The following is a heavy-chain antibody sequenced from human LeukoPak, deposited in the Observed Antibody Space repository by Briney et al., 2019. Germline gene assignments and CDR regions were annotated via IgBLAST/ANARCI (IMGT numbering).Heavy chain of an antibody. V-gene: IGHV1-2*06. CDR1: GYTFTGDY. CDR3: ARDLVFAVTKATDY. J-gene: IGHJ4*02. D-gene: IGHD4-17*01. CDR2: INPNSGGT. Sequence: ASVKVSCKASGYTFTGDYMHWVRQAPGQGLEWMGRINPNSGGTNYAQKFQGRVTMTRDTSISTAYMELSRLRSDDTAVYYCARDLVFAVTKATDYWGQGTLVTVSS.